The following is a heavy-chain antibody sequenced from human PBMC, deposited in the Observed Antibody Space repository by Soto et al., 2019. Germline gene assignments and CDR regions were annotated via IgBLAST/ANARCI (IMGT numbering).Heavy chain of an antibody. V-gene: IGHV1-69*13. Sequence: GASVKVSCKASGGTFSSYAISWVRQAPGQGLEWMGGIIPIFGTANYAQKFQGRITITADESTSTAYMELSSLRSEDTAVYYCARRGIRFLVPPNYYYGMDVWGQGTTVTVSS. J-gene: IGHJ6*02. CDR2: IIPIFGTA. D-gene: IGHD3-3*01. CDR1: GGTFSSYA. CDR3: ARRGIRFLVPPNYYYGMDV.